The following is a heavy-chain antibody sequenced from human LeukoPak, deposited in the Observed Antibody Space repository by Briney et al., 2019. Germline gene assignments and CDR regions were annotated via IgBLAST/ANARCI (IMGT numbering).Heavy chain of an antibody. Sequence: SVKVSCKASGGTFSSYAISWVRQAPGQGLEWMGGIIPIFGTANYAQKFQGRVTITADESTSTAYMELSSLRSEDTAVYYCARARKTSWYDYYYYGMDVWDQGTTVTVSS. CDR3: ARARKTSWYDYYYYGMDV. J-gene: IGHJ6*02. CDR1: GGTFSSYA. D-gene: IGHD6-13*01. V-gene: IGHV1-69*01. CDR2: IIPIFGTA.